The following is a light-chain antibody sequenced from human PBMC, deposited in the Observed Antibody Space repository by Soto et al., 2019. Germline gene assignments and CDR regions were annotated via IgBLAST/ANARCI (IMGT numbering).Light chain of an antibody. V-gene: IGKV1-39*01. CDR3: QQSYSTSIT. CDR2: AAS. J-gene: IGKJ5*01. CDR1: QSISNY. Sequence: DIQMTQSPSSLSASVGDRVTITCRASQSISNYLNWYQQKPGKAPNLLIYAASTLQSGVPSRFSGSGSGTDFTLTIRSLQPEDFATYYCQQSYSTSITVGQGTRLEIK.